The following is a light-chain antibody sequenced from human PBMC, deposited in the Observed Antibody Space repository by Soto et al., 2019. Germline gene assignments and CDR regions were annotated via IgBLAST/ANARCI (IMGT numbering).Light chain of an antibody. Sequence: DIVMTQSPDSLAVSLGERATINCKSSQSVLYSSNNKNYLAWYQQKPEQPPKLLIYWASTRESGVPDRFSGSGSGTDFTLNTSSLQAEDVAVYYCQQYYSTPLTFGGGTKVEIK. V-gene: IGKV4-1*01. CDR1: QSVLYSSNNKNY. CDR3: QQYYSTPLT. CDR2: WAS. J-gene: IGKJ4*01.